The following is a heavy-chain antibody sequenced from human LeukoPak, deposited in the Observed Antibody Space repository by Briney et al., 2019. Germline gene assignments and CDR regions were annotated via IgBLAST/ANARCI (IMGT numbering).Heavy chain of an antibody. D-gene: IGHD3-16*02. V-gene: IGHV3-30*02. CDR1: GFTFSTYG. J-gene: IGHJ6*03. CDR3: AREIRTTLYRYYYMDV. Sequence: GGSLRLSCAASGFTFSTYGMHWVRQAPGKGLEWVAFIRYDEYNKFYADSVKGRFTVSRDNAKNSLYLQMNSLRAEDTAVYHCAREIRTTLYRYYYMDVWGKGTTVTASS. CDR2: IRYDEYNK.